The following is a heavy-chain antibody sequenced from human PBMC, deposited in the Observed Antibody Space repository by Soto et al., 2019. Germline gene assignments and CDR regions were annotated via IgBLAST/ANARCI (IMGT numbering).Heavy chain of an antibody. D-gene: IGHD3-22*01. CDR2: ISGSGGST. Sequence: EVQLLESGGGLVQPGGSLRLSCAASGFTFSSYAMSWVRQAPGKGLEWVSAISGSGGSTYYADSVKGRFTISRDNFKNTLYLQMNSLRAEDTAVYYCAKDPPYYYDSSGTPDAFDIWGQGTMVTVSS. V-gene: IGHV3-23*01. J-gene: IGHJ3*02. CDR3: AKDPPYYYDSSGTPDAFDI. CDR1: GFTFSSYA.